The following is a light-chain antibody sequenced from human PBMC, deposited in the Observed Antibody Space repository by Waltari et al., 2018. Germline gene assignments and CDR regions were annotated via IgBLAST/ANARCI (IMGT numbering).Light chain of an antibody. CDR2: GAS. CDR3: HHYNKRPPSYT. Sequence: EIVMTQSPVTLSVSAGERVTLSCRASQSIRNNLAWYQQKAGQPPRLLIYGASTRAPGPPARFSGSGSGTEFALTISSLQPEDFAVYYCHHYNKRPPSYTFGQGTRLEIK. CDR1: QSIRNN. V-gene: IGKV3-15*01. J-gene: IGKJ2*01.